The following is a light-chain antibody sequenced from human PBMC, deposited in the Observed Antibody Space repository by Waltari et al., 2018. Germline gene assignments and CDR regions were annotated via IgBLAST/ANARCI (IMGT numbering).Light chain of an antibody. Sequence: DIDMTQSPSSLSASVGDRVTITCQASQDVSKYVNWYQQKQGKDPKFLIYDASSLEKGVPSRFSGGGSGTHFTFTINSLQPEDFATYYCQQYDNLPYTFGQGTKLEIK. V-gene: IGKV1-33*01. CDR3: QQYDNLPYT. CDR2: DAS. J-gene: IGKJ2*01. CDR1: QDVSKY.